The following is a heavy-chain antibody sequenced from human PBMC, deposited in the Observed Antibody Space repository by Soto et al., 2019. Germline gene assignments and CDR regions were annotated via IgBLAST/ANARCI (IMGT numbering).Heavy chain of an antibody. V-gene: IGHV1-3*04. Sequence: GASVKVSCKASGYTFTSYAIHWVRQAPGQSREWMGWVDTGNGNTKYSQKFQGRVTITRDTYANTADMELSSLRSEDTAVYYCARDAKWDPRGVEAQQDGYFDYWGQGXLVTVYS. J-gene: IGHJ4*02. CDR1: GYTFTSYA. CDR3: ARDAKWDPRGVEAQQDGYFDY. D-gene: IGHD1-26*01. CDR2: VDTGNGNT.